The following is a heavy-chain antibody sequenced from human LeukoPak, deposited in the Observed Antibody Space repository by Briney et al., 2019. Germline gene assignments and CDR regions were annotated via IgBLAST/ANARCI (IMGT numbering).Heavy chain of an antibody. CDR2: FDPEDGET. D-gene: IGHD3-9*01. CDR3: ATDQSATGSAPNAFDI. V-gene: IGHV1-24*01. Sequence: GASVKVSCKVSGYTLTELSMHWVRQAPGKGLEWRGGFDPEDGETIYAQKFQGRVTMTEDTSTDTAYMELSSLRSEDTAVYYCATDQSATGSAPNAFDIWGQGTMVTVSS. J-gene: IGHJ3*02. CDR1: GYTLTELS.